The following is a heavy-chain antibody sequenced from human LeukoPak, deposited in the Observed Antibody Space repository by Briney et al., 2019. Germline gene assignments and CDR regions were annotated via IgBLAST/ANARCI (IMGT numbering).Heavy chain of an antibody. D-gene: IGHD2-2*01. V-gene: IGHV4-34*01. Sequence: PSETLSLTCAVYGGSFSGYYWSWIRQPPGKGLEWIGEINHSGSTNYNPSLKSRVTISVDTSKNQFSLKLSSVTAADTAVYYCATRPPRVYCCSTSCYGMDVWGKGTTVTVSS. CDR2: INHSGST. CDR3: ATRPPRVYCCSTSCYGMDV. CDR1: GGSFSGYY. J-gene: IGHJ6*04.